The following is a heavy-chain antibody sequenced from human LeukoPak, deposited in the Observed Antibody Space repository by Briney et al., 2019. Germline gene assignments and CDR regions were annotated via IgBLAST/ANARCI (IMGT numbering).Heavy chain of an antibody. CDR3: AKASLPLGYCSGGSCYTFDY. Sequence: GGSLRLSCAASGFTFSSYAMSWVRQTSGKGLEWVSALSGSGGSTYYADSVKGRFTISRDNSKNTLYLQMNSLRAEDTAVYYCAKASLPLGYCSGGSCYTFDYWGQGTLVTVSS. J-gene: IGHJ4*02. V-gene: IGHV3-23*01. CDR1: GFTFSSYA. D-gene: IGHD2-15*01. CDR2: LSGSGGST.